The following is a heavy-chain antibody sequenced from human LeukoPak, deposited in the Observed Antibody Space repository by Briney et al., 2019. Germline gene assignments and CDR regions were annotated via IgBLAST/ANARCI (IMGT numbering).Heavy chain of an antibody. D-gene: IGHD3-22*01. CDR2: IYPGDSDT. V-gene: IGHV5-51*01. CDR1: GYSFTSYW. CDR3: ARRSTPPYYYDSSGYLGAFDI. Sequence: GESLKISCKGSGYSFTSYWIGWVRQMPGKGLVWMGIIYPGDSDTRYSPSFQGQVTISADKSISTAYLQWSSLKASDTAMYYCARRSTPPYYYDSSGYLGAFDIWGQGTMVTVSS. J-gene: IGHJ3*02.